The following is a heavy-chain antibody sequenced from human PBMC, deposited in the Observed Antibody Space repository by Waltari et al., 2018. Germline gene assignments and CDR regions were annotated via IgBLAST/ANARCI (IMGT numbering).Heavy chain of an antibody. V-gene: IGHV3-74*01. CDR2: INSDGSST. CDR1: GFPFPRYL. J-gene: IGHJ4*02. CDR3: TRALWLGELYDY. D-gene: IGHD3-10*01. Sequence: EVQLDESGGGLVQPGGSLGLSCSASGFPFPRYLMNWVRQAPGKGLVWVARINSDGSSTTYADSVKGRFTISRDNAKNTVYLQMNSLRVEDTAVYYCTRALWLGELYDYWGQGTLVTVSS.